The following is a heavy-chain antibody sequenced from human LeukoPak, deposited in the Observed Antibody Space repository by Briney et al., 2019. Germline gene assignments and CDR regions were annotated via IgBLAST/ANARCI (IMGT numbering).Heavy chain of an antibody. CDR1: GFTFSNYW. CDR2: INQDGSEI. D-gene: IGHD3-16*01. J-gene: IGHJ4*02. V-gene: IGHV3-7*01. CDR3: GRERNWGGSESDY. Sequence: GGSLRLSCAASGFTFSNYWMSWVRQAPGKGLEWLANINQDGSEIYYVDSVKGRFTISRDNTANALYLHMNSLRADDTAVYYCGRERNWGGSESDYWGQGTLVTVSS.